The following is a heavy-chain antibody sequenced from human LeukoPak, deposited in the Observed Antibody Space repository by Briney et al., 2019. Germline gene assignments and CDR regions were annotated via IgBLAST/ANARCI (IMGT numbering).Heavy chain of an antibody. CDR3: ASSRTLEPGTFDY. V-gene: IGHV1-2*02. J-gene: IGHJ4*02. Sequence: ASVKVSCKASGYTFTGYYIHWVRQAPGQGLEWMGWINPNSGGTNYAQKFQGRVTMTRDTSISTAYMELSRLRSDDTAVYYCASSRTLEPGTFDYWGQGTLVTVSS. D-gene: IGHD1-1*01. CDR1: GYTFTGYY. CDR2: INPNSGGT.